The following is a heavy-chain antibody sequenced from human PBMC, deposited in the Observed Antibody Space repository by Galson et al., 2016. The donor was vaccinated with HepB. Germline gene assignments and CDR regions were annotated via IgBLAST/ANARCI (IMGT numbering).Heavy chain of an antibody. D-gene: IGHD3-16*02. CDR3: ARVGAYVWGTYRSPRAFDI. Sequence: SVKVSCKASGGTFSSYTISRVRQAPGQGLEWMGGIIPISRTVKYAQTFQGRVTITADESMNTAYMELSSLRSEDTALYYCARVGAYVWGTYRSPRAFDIWGKGTMVTVS. CDR1: GGTFSSYT. V-gene: IGHV1-69*13. CDR2: IIPISRTV. J-gene: IGHJ3*02.